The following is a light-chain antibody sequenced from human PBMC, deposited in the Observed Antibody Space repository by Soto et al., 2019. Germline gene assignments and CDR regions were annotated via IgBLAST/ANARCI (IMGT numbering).Light chain of an antibody. CDR2: KAS. Sequence: DIEITQSPSTLSASVGDRVTITCRAIQSISIWLAWYQQKPGKAPKLLIYKASSLESGVLSMFSGSGSGPECTRPVSSLQHDDVPTDYCHQYHNFPRTFGQGTKVDI. V-gene: IGKV1-5*03. CDR3: HQYHNFPRT. CDR1: QSISIW. J-gene: IGKJ1*01.